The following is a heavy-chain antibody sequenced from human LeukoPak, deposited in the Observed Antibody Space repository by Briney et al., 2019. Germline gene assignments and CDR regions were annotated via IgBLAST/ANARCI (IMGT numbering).Heavy chain of an antibody. V-gene: IGHV3-30*02. CDR3: ARDLSVYSSGWTDAFDI. CDR2: IRYDGNIK. Sequence: GGSLRLSCGATGFTFSSYGMLWVRQSPGKGLERVAFIRYDGNIKFYADSMKGRFTISRDNSKNTLYLQMNSLRAADTAVYYCARDLSVYSSGWTDAFDIWGQGTMVTVSS. J-gene: IGHJ3*02. CDR1: GFTFSSYG. D-gene: IGHD6-19*01.